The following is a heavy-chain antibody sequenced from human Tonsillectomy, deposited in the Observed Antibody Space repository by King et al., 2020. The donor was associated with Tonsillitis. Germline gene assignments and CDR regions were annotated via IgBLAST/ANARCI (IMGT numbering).Heavy chain of an antibody. CDR2: IYTSGST. V-gene: IGHV4-61*02. CDR3: ARGYYDVLTGYLLDY. Sequence: QLQESGPGLVKPSQTLSLTCTVSGGSISSGSYFWSWIRQPAGKGLEWIGRIYTSGSTNYNPSLKSLVTISIDMSKNQFSLKLSSVTAADTAVYYCARGYYDVLTGYLLDYWGQGTLVTVSS. CDR1: GGSISSGSYF. J-gene: IGHJ4*02. D-gene: IGHD3-9*01.